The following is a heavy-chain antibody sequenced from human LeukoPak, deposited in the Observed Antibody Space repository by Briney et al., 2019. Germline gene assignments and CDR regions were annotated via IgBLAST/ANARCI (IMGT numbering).Heavy chain of an antibody. V-gene: IGHV3-21*01. D-gene: IGHD2-15*01. CDR1: GFTFSGYT. J-gene: IGHJ4*02. Sequence: PGGSLRLSRAASGFTFSGYTINWVRQAPGKGLEWVSSISSSSYMRYADSVQGRFTGSRDDAKNSVYLQMNSLRAEDTAVYYCARDRGMVAFDYWGQGILVTVSS. CDR3: ARDRGMVAFDY. CDR2: ISSSSYM.